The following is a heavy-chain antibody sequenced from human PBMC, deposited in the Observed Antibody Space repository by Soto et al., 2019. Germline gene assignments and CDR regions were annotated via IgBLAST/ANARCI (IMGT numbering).Heavy chain of an antibody. CDR1: GGSISSGGYY. V-gene: IGHV4-31*03. D-gene: IGHD4-17*01. Sequence: QVPLQESGPGLVKPSQTLSLTCTVSGGSISSGGYYWSWIRQHAAKGLEWIGYIYYSGSTYYNPSLKSRVTISVDTSKNQFSLKLSSVTAADTAVYYCARDQTVTTSSPYGMDVWGQGTKVTVSS. CDR2: IYYSGST. J-gene: IGHJ6*02. CDR3: ARDQTVTTSSPYGMDV.